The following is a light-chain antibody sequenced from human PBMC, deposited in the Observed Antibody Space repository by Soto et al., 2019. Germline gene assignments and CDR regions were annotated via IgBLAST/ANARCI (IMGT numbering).Light chain of an antibody. J-gene: IGKJ2*01. CDR1: QSVSSN. Sequence: EIVMTQSPATLSVSPGERATLSCRASQSVSSNLAWYQQKPGQAPRLLIYGAATRATGIPARFSGSGSGTEFTLTISNLQSEDFAVYYCQQYNNWPPYTFGQGNKLEIK. CDR2: GAA. V-gene: IGKV3-15*01. CDR3: QQYNNWPPYT.